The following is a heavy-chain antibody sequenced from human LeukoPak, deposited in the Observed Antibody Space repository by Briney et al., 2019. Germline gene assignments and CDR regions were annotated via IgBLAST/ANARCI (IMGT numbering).Heavy chain of an antibody. V-gene: IGHV3-48*03. CDR3: ARDTRGYYRLGD. D-gene: IGHD3-22*01. Sequence: GGSLRLSCAASGFTFSSYEMNWVRQAPGKGLDWVSHISSSGSTIYYADSVKGRFTISRDNAKNSLYLQMNSLRAEDTAVYYCARDTRGYYRLGDWGQGTLVTVSS. J-gene: IGHJ4*02. CDR2: ISSSGSTI. CDR1: GFTFSSYE.